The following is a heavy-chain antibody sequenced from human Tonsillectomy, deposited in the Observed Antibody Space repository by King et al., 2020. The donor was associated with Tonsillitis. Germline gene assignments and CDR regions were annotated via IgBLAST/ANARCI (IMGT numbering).Heavy chain of an antibody. Sequence: VQLVESGGGLVKPGGSLRLSCAASGFTFSRYSMNWVRQAPGKGLEWVSSISSSSSYIYYADSVKGRFTISRDNAKNSLYLQMNSLRAEDTAVYYCARESRPSYYYDSSGSPFDYWGQGTLVTVSS. V-gene: IGHV3-21*01. CDR2: ISSSSSYI. CDR1: GFTFSRYS. D-gene: IGHD3-22*01. CDR3: ARESRPSYYYDSSGSPFDY. J-gene: IGHJ4*02.